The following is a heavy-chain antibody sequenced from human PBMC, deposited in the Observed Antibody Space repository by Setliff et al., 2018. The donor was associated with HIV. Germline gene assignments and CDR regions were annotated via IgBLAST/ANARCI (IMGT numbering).Heavy chain of an antibody. J-gene: IGHJ4*02. Sequence: SETLSLTCTVSGGSLSRNFWSWIRQTPGKGLEWIGYIFYGGSTNYNPSLKSRVTISVDTSNNQFSLKLTSVTAADTAVYYCARHHPSVAVAGPFDRWGQGALVTVSS. CDR2: IFYGGST. V-gene: IGHV4-59*08. CDR1: GGSLSRNF. D-gene: IGHD6-19*01. CDR3: ARHHPSVAVAGPFDR.